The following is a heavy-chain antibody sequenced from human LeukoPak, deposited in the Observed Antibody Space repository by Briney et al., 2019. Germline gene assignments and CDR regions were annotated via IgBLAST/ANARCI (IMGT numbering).Heavy chain of an antibody. J-gene: IGHJ4*02. CDR1: GFTFSSYG. CDR2: ISYDGSNK. D-gene: IGHD3-10*01. CDR3: AKQRDGRSGSFDHEYYFDY. V-gene: IGHV3-30*18. Sequence: PGGSLRLSCADAGFTFSSYGMHWVRQAPGKGLEWVAVISYDGSNKYYADSVKGRFTISRDNSKNTLYLQMNSLRAEDTAVYYCAKQRDGRSGSFDHEYYFDYWGQGTLVTVSS.